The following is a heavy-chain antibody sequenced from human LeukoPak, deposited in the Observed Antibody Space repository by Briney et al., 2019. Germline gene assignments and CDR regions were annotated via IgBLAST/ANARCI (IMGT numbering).Heavy chain of an antibody. D-gene: IGHD6-13*01. CDR3: ARGGSSSWYQDY. CDR2: ISYDGRNE. Sequence: GRSLRLSCAASGFTFSTYAMHWVRQAPGKGLERVAVISYDGRNEYYTDSVKGRFTISRDNSKDTLNLQMNSLRPEDTALYYCARGGSSSWYQDYWGQGTLVTVSS. J-gene: IGHJ4*02. CDR1: GFTFSTYA. V-gene: IGHV3-30*04.